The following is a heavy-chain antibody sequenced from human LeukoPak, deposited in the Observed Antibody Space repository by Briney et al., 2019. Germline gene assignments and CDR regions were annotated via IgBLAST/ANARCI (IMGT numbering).Heavy chain of an antibody. J-gene: IGHJ4*02. Sequence: ASVKVSCKASGYTFTSYDFNWERQATGQRPEWMGWMSPNSGDTGYAQKFQDRVTMTGNTSISTAYMELSSLRSDDTAVYYCARGPPNWGYDYWGPGTLVTVSS. CDR2: MSPNSGDT. V-gene: IGHV1-8*01. D-gene: IGHD7-27*01. CDR3: ARGPPNWGYDY. CDR1: GYTFTSYD.